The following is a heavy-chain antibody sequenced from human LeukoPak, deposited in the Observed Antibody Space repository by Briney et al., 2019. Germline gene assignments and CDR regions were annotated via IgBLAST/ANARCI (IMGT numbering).Heavy chain of an antibody. Sequence: GGSLSLSCAASGFTFSSYGRHWVRQPPGKGLEGVAVISYDGSNKYYADSVKGRFTISRDNSKNTLYLQMNSLRGEDTAVYYYAKKGDMNGGAFDIWGQGTMVTVSS. D-gene: IGHD2-15*01. CDR1: GFTFSSYG. J-gene: IGHJ3*02. CDR3: AKKGDMNGGAFDI. CDR2: ISYDGSNK. V-gene: IGHV3-30*18.